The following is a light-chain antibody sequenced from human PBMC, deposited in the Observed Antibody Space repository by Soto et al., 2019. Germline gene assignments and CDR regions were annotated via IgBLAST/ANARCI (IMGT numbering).Light chain of an antibody. CDR3: QQYNNWWT. J-gene: IGKJ1*01. V-gene: IGKV3-15*01. Sequence: EIVMTQSPVTLSVSPGERATLSCRAGQSVSSNLVWYQQKPGQAPRLLIYGASTRATGIPARLTGSGPGTEFTISISSLQFDDSAVYYFQQYNNWWTSGQGTKVEFK. CDR2: GAS. CDR1: QSVSSN.